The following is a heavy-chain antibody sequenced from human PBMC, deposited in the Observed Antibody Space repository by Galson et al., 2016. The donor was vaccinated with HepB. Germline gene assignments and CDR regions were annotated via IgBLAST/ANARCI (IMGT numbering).Heavy chain of an antibody. Sequence: ETLSLTCTVSGGSISGYYWSWIRQPPGQGLEWTGYIHYTGSTRYNLSLKGRVTISVDTSNNQFSLKLSSVTAADTAVYYCARDRYWYFELWGRGTLVTVSS. CDR1: GGSISGYY. J-gene: IGHJ2*01. CDR3: ARDRYWYFEL. CDR2: IHYTGST. V-gene: IGHV4-59*01.